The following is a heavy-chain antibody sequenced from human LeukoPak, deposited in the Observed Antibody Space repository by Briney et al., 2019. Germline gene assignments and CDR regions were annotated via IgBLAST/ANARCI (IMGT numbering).Heavy chain of an antibody. J-gene: IGHJ2*01. V-gene: IGHV4-59*01. CDR2: IYYSGNT. CDR3: ARVGDWYFDL. Sequence: PSETLSLTCTVSGGSIISYYWSWILQPPGKGLEWIGYIYYSGNTNYNPSLKSRVTISVDTSKNQFSLKLSSVTAADTAVYYCARVGDWYFDLWGRGTLVTVSS. CDR1: GGSIISYY.